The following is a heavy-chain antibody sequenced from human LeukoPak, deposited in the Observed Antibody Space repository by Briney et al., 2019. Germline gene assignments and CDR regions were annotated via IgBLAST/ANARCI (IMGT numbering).Heavy chain of an antibody. CDR2: ISYDGSNK. CDR1: GFTFSSYA. J-gene: IGHJ4*02. CDR3: ARVVGYFDWLPFDY. D-gene: IGHD3-9*01. Sequence: RSLRLSCAASGFTFSSYAMHWVRQAPGKGLEWVALISYDGSNKYYADSVKGRFTISRDNSKNTLYLQMNSLRAEDTAVYYCARVVGYFDWLPFDYWGQGTLVTVSS. V-gene: IGHV3-30-3*01.